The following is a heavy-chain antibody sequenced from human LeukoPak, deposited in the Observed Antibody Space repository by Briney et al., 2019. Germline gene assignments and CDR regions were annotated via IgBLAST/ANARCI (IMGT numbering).Heavy chain of an antibody. CDR3: ARAQYGSRSYYIGYYYYYMDV. Sequence: GASVKVSCKASGGTFSSYAISWVRQAPGRGLEWMGGIIPIFGTANYAQKFQGRVTITTDESTSTAYMELSSLRSEDTAVYYCARAQYGSRSYYIGYYYYYMDVWGKGTTVTVSS. D-gene: IGHD3-10*01. J-gene: IGHJ6*03. V-gene: IGHV1-69*05. CDR2: IIPIFGTA. CDR1: GGTFSSYA.